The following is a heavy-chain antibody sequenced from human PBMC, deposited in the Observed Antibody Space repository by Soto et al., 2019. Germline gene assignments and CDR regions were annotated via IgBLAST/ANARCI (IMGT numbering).Heavy chain of an antibody. Sequence: SETLSLTCAVSGGSISSGGYSWSWIRQPPGKGLEWIGYIYHSGSTYYNPSLKSRVTISVDRSKNQFSLKLSSVTAADTAVYYCARANGEVDYYDSSGYQLYYFDYWGQGTLVTVSS. CDR1: GGSISSGGYS. CDR3: ARANGEVDYYDSSGYQLYYFDY. CDR2: IYHSGST. J-gene: IGHJ4*02. V-gene: IGHV4-30-2*01. D-gene: IGHD3-22*01.